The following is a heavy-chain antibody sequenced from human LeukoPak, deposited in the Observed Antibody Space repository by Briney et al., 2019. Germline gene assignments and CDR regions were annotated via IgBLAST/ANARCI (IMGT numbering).Heavy chain of an antibody. CDR2: ISSDGSRV. CDR1: GFTFSDYW. J-gene: IGHJ4*02. D-gene: IGHD3-22*01. Sequence: PGGSLTLSCAASGFTFSDYWMHWVRQAPGKGLVWVSRISSDGSRVTYADSVKGRFTISRDNSKNTLYLQMNSLRAEDTAVYYCASGYYDSSGYIYLGYFDYWGQGTLVTVSS. CDR3: ASGYYDSSGYIYLGYFDY. V-gene: IGHV3-74*01.